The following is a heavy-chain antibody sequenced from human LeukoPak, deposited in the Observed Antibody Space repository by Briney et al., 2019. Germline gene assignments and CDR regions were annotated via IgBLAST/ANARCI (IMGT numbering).Heavy chain of an antibody. V-gene: IGHV3-30*02. CDR3: AMFEAFDI. CDR2: IRYDGSNK. Sequence: PGGSLRLSCAVSGFTFSSYGMHSVRQAPGKGLGWEAFIRYDGSNKYSADSEKGRFTISRDNSKNTLYLKMMSLRAEDTAVYYCAMFEAFDIWGQGTMVTVSS. J-gene: IGHJ3*02. CDR1: GFTFSSYG.